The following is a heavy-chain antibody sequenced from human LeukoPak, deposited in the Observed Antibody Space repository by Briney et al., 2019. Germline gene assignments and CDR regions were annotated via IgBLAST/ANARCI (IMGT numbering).Heavy chain of an antibody. CDR1: GFTFSNYV. V-gene: IGHV3-23*01. CDR3: ARAVNVAMGEFDY. CDR2: ITGSGGST. D-gene: IGHD3-16*01. Sequence: GGSLRLSCAASGFTFSNYVMKWVRQAPGKGLEWVSGITGSGGSTYYADSVKGRFTISRDNSKNTLSLQMNSLRAEDTALYYCARAVNVAMGEFDYWGQGTLVTVSS. J-gene: IGHJ4*02.